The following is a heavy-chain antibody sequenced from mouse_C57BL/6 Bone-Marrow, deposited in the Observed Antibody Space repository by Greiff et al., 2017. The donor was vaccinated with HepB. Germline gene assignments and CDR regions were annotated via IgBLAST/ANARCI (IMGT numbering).Heavy chain of an antibody. Sequence: DVMLVESGGGLVQPGGSLSLSCAASGFTFTDYYMRWVRQPPGKALEWLGFIRNKANGYTTEYSASVKGRFTISRDNSQSSLYRQRNALRAEDSATYYGARYDYGGYYVDYWGQGTTLTVSS. CDR3: ARYDYGGYYVDY. J-gene: IGHJ2*01. V-gene: IGHV7-3*01. CDR2: IRNKANGYTT. D-gene: IGHD2-4*01. CDR1: GFTFTDYY.